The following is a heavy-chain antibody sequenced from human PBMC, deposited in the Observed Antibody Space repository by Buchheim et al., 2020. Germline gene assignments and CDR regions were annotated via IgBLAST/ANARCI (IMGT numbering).Heavy chain of an antibody. J-gene: IGHJ6*02. CDR1: GFTFSSYG. CDR3: AKDAYYDFWSGYRSAYYYGMDV. V-gene: IGHV3-30*18. Sequence: QVQLVESGGGVVQPGRSLRLSCAASGFTFSSYGMHWVRQAPGKGLEWVAVISSDGSNKYYADSVQGRFTISRDNSKNTLYLQMNSLRAEDTAVYYCAKDAYYDFWSGYRSAYYYGMDVWGQGTT. CDR2: ISSDGSNK. D-gene: IGHD3-3*01.